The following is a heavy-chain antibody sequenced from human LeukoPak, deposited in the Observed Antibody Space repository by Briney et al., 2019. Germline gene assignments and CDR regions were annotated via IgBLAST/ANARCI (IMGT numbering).Heavy chain of an antibody. V-gene: IGHV4-34*01. D-gene: IGHD3-10*01. CDR1: GFTFSSYW. J-gene: IGHJ4*02. CDR3: ARHPKTLWFGESQYYFDY. CDR2: INHSGST. Sequence: GSLRLSCAASGFTFSSYWMSWIRQPPGKGLEWIGEINHSGSTNYNPSLKSRVTISVDTSKNQFSLKLSSVTAADTAVYYCARHPKTLWFGESQYYFDYWGQGTLVTVSS.